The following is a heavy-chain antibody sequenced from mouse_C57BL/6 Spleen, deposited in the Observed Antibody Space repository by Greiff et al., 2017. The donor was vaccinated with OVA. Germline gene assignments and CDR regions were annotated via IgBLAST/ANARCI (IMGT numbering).Heavy chain of an antibody. CDR1: GFSLTSYG. V-gene: IGHV2-4*01. CDR3: AKKGSSYGGDYAMDY. D-gene: IGHD1-1*01. CDR2: IWSGGST. J-gene: IGHJ4*01. Sequence: VMLVESGPGLVQPSQSLSITCTVSGFSLTSYGVHWVRQPPGKGLEWLGVIWSGGSTDYNAAFISRLSISKDNSKSQVFFKMNSLQADDTAIYYCAKKGSSYGGDYAMDYWGQGTSVTVSS.